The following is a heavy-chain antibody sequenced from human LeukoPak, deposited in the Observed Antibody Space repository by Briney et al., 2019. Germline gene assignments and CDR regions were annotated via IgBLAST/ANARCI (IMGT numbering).Heavy chain of an antibody. Sequence: PGGSLRLSCAASGFTFSSYGMHWVRQAAGKGLEWVAFIRYDGGNKYYADSVKGRFAISRDNSKNTLYLQMNSLRAEDTAVYYCVPYCSSTSCYTGPRGQGTLVTVSS. CDR1: GFTFSSYG. D-gene: IGHD2-2*02. CDR3: VPYCSSTSCYTGP. CDR2: IRYDGGNK. V-gene: IGHV3-30*02. J-gene: IGHJ5*02.